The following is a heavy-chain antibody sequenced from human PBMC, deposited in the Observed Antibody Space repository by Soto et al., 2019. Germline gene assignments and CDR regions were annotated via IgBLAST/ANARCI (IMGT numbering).Heavy chain of an antibody. J-gene: IGHJ4*02. V-gene: IGHV3-74*01. CDR2: INTDGSFT. D-gene: IGHD3-10*01. CDR1: GFSFSNFY. Sequence: EVQLVESGGGLVQPGGSLRLSCAASGFSFSNFYMHWVRQAPGKGLEWVSYINTDGSFTGYADSVKGRFTISRDNAKNNLYLHMDSLRAEDTAVYSCVRPSQSRHPPYGSLRYFDYWGQAIQVTVSP. CDR3: VRPSQSRHPPYGSLRYFDY.